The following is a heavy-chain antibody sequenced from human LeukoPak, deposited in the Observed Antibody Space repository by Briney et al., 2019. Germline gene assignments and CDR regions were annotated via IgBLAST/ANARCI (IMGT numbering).Heavy chain of an antibody. Sequence: PGRSLRLSYAASGFTFSSYAMHWVRQAPGKGLEWVAFIRYDGSNKYYADSVKGRFTISRDNSKNTLYLQMNSLRAEDTAVYYCAKDRSYGDYSYWYFDLWGRGTLVTVSS. CDR1: GFTFSSYA. CDR2: IRYDGSNK. V-gene: IGHV3-30*02. CDR3: AKDRSYGDYSYWYFDL. J-gene: IGHJ2*01. D-gene: IGHD4-17*01.